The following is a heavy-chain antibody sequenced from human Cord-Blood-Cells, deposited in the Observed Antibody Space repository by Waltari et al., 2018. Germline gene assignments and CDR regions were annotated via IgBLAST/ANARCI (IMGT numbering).Heavy chain of an antibody. V-gene: IGHV4-38-2*02. J-gene: IGHJ4*02. CDR2: IYHSGRT. CDR1: GYSISSGYY. D-gene: IGHD5-18*01. Sequence: QVQLQESGPGLVKPSETLSLTCTVSGYSISSGYYWGCIRQPPGKGLEWIGSIYHSGRTDYNPSRKSRVTISVDTSKNQFSLKLSSVTAADTAVYYCASAWIQLWLDYWGQGTLVTVSS. CDR3: ASAWIQLWLDY.